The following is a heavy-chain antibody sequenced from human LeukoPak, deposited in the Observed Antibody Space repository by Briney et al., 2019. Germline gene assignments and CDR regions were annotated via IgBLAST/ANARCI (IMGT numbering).Heavy chain of an antibody. V-gene: IGHV1-2*02. Sequence: ASVKSSCKASGYTFTGYYMHWVRQAPGQGLEWMGWINPNSRGTNYAQKFQGRVTMTRDTSISTAYMELSRLGSDDTAVYYCARSMVRGVIIGMDWGQGTLVTVSS. J-gene: IGHJ4*02. CDR1: GYTFTGYY. D-gene: IGHD3-10*01. CDR3: ARSMVRGVIIGMD. CDR2: INPNSRGT.